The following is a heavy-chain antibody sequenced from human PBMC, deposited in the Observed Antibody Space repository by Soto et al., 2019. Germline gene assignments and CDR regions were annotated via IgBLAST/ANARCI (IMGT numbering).Heavy chain of an antibody. D-gene: IGHD3-22*01. Sequence: SETLSLTCAVYGGSFSGYYWSWIRQPPGKGLEWIGEINHSGSTNYNPSLKSRVTISVDTSKNQFSLKLSSVTAADTAVYYCAGANVFITTTCQHSCYYMDVWGKGTTVTVSS. CDR2: INHSGST. J-gene: IGHJ6*03. CDR1: GGSFSGYY. V-gene: IGHV4-34*01. CDR3: AGANVFITTTCQHSCYYMDV.